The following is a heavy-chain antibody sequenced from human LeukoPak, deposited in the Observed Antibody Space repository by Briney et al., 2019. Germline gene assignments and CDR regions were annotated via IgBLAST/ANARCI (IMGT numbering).Heavy chain of an antibody. CDR1: GYSISSGYY. CDR2: IYHSGST. J-gene: IGHJ6*03. Sequence: PSETLSLTCTVSGYSISSGYYWGWIRQPPGKGLEWIGSIYHSGSTYYNPSLKSRVTISVDTSKNQFSLKLSSVTAADTAVYYCARMPGYSYYYMDVWGKGTTVTVSS. D-gene: IGHD5-18*01. CDR3: ARMPGYSYYYMDV. V-gene: IGHV4-38-2*02.